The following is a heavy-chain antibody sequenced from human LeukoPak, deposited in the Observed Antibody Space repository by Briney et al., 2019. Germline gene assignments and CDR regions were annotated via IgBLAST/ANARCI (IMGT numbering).Heavy chain of an antibody. V-gene: IGHV3-11*04. J-gene: IGHJ6*03. CDR1: GFTFSDYY. CDR3: ARAPSPAAIPGTYYMDV. CDR2: ISSSGSTI. D-gene: IGHD2-2*02. Sequence: TGGSLRLSCAASGFTFSDYYMSWIRQAPGKGLEWVSYISSSGSTIYYADSVKGRFTISRDNAKNSLYLQMNSLRAEDTAVYYCARAPSPAAIPGTYYMDVWGKGTTVTVSS.